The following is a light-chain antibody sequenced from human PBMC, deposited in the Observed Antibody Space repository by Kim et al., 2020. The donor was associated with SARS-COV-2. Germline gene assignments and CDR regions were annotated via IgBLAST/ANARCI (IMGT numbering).Light chain of an antibody. CDR2: AAS. J-gene: IGKJ4*01. CDR1: QSISSY. Sequence: ASVGDRVTITCRASQSISSYLNWYQQKPGTAPKLLIYAASSLQSGVPSMFIGSGSGTDFTLTISSLQPDDFATYYCQQSYRTPLTFGGGTEVEIK. V-gene: IGKV1-39*01. CDR3: QQSYRTPLT.